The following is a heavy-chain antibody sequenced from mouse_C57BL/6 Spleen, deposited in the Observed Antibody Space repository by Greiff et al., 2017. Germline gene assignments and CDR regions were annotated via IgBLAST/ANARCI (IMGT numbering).Heavy chain of an antibody. V-gene: IGHV1-15*01. CDR3: TRPHYYAMDY. CDR2: IDPETGGT. Sequence: VQLQQSGAELVRPGASVTLSCKASGYTFTDYEMHWVKQTPVHGLEWIGAIDPETGGTAYNQKFKGKAILTADKSSSTAYMELRSLTSEDSAVYYCTRPHYYAMDYWGQGTSVTVSS. J-gene: IGHJ4*01. CDR1: GYTFTDYE.